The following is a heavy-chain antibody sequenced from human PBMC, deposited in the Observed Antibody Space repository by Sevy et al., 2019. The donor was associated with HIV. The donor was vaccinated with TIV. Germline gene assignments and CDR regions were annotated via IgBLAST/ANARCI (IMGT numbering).Heavy chain of an antibody. CDR1: GYRLSELS. CDR2: FDHEDGEI. CDR3: ATGREYYDENSGYFDY. Sequence: ASVKVSCKISGYRLSELSMHWVRPAPGKGLEWMGRFDHEDGEIIYAQKFQGRVTVTEDTSTDTAYMGLSRLRSEDTAVYYCATGREYYDENSGYFDYWGPGTLVTVSS. D-gene: IGHD3-22*01. J-gene: IGHJ4*02. V-gene: IGHV1-24*01.